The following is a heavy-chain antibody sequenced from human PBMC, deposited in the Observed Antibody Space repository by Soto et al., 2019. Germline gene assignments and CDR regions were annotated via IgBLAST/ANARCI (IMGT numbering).Heavy chain of an antibody. V-gene: IGHV4-4*02. CDR1: GASIGCGAW. CDR2: IFHDGNT. J-gene: IGHJ5*02. CDR3: ARHEGWTGPDQ. Sequence: PSETLSLTCAVSGASIGCGAWWSSVRQPPGKGLEWIAEIFHDGNTNYSPSLKSRVTISVDKSQNQFSLNVYSVTAADTAVYYCARHEGWTGPDQWGQGTLVTVSS. D-gene: IGHD2-8*02.